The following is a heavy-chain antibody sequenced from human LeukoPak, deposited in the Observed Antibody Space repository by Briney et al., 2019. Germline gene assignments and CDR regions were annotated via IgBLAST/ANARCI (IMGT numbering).Heavy chain of an antibody. CDR2: INPNSGGT. V-gene: IGHV1-2*02. Sequence: GASVKVSCKASGYTFTGYYMHWVRQAPGQGLEWMGWINPNSGGTNYAQKFQGRVTMTRDTSISTAYMELSRLRSDDTAMYYCAREVRNYYYDSSGYTDYWGQGTLVTVSS. D-gene: IGHD3-22*01. J-gene: IGHJ4*02. CDR1: GYTFTGYY. CDR3: AREVRNYYYDSSGYTDY.